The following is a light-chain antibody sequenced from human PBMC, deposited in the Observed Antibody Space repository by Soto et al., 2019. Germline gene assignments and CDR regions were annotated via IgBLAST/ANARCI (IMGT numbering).Light chain of an antibody. CDR1: QSADSNY. CDR2: GAS. Sequence: EIVLTQSTCTLSSSPGERATLSWGASQSADSNYLAWYQQRPGQAPRLLVYGASRRASGIPERFSGSGSGTDFTLTISRLEPEDFAVYYCQQYGSSRRLTFGGGTKVDIK. CDR3: QQYGSSRRLT. J-gene: IGKJ4*01. V-gene: IGKV3-20*01.